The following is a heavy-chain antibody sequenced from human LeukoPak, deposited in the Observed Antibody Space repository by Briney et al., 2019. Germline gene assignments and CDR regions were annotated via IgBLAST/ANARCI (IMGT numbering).Heavy chain of an antibody. Sequence: PGGSLRLSCAASGFTFSSYAMSWVRQAPGKGLEWVSAISGSGGSTYYTDSVKGRFTISRDNSKNTLYLQMNSLRAEDTAVYYCAKLGRGPESAFDIWGQGTMVTVSS. J-gene: IGHJ3*02. D-gene: IGHD5-12*01. V-gene: IGHV3-23*01. CDR1: GFTFSSYA. CDR2: ISGSGGST. CDR3: AKLGRGPESAFDI.